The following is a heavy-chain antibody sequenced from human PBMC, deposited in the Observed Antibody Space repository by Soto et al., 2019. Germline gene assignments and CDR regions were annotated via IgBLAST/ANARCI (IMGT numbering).Heavy chain of an antibody. CDR3: VRVGYCTKGIGNFDY. Sequence: PSETLSLTCIVSDGSITSTSYYWGWIRQSPGKGLQWIGSIYYSGSTYYNPSLKSRVTISIDTSKNQFSLKLSSVTAADTAIYYCVRVGYCTKGIGNFDYWAQGTVVT. CDR1: DGSITSTSYY. D-gene: IGHD2-8*01. V-gene: IGHV4-39*01. CDR2: IYYSGST. J-gene: IGHJ4*02.